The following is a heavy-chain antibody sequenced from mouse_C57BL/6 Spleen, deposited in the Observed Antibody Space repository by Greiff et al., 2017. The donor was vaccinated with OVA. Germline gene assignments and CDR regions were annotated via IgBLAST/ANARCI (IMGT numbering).Heavy chain of an antibody. CDR3: ARGFYYGSSHFDY. CDR2: IDPSDSYT. D-gene: IGHD1-1*01. CDR1: GYTFTSYW. V-gene: IGHV1-69*01. Sequence: QVQLQQPGAELVMPGASVKLSCKASGYTFTSYWMHWVKQRPGQGLEWIGEIDPSDSYTNYNQKFKGKSTLTVDKSSSTAYMQLSSLTSEDSAVYYCARGFYYGSSHFDYWGQGTTLTVAS. J-gene: IGHJ2*01.